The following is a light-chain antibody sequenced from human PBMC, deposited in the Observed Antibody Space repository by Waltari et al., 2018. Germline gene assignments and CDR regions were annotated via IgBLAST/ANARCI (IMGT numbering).Light chain of an antibody. J-gene: IGLJ2*01. CDR1: SLRSFF. V-gene: IGLV3-19*01. Sequence: SSELTQDPAMSVAPGQTVTITCHGDSLRSFFARWYQPRPGQAPFLVVYGDNNRPSGIPDRFSGSTSGGTAFLTITGAQADDEAVYFCHSRDTTSTRVFGGGTRLTV. CDR3: HSRDTTSTRV. CDR2: GDN.